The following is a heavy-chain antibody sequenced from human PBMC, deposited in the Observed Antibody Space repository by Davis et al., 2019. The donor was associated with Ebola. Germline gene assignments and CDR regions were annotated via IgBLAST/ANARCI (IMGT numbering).Heavy chain of an antibody. CDR3: ARTSIVGTTTTASDI. CDR2: ISAYNGNT. Sequence: ASVKVSCKASGYTFKNYAISWVRQAPGQGLEWMGWISAYNGNTNYAQILRGRVTMTTDTSTGTAYMELRSLRSDDTAVYFCARTSIVGTTTTASDIWGQGTKVTVSS. J-gene: IGHJ3*02. D-gene: IGHD1-26*01. CDR1: GYTFKNYA. V-gene: IGHV1-18*01.